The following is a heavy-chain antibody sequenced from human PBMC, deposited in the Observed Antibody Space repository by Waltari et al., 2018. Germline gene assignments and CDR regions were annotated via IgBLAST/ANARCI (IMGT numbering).Heavy chain of an antibody. CDR3: ARVYIHAFDI. V-gene: IGHV4-39*07. CDR1: GGSISSSSYY. CDR2: TYYSGST. J-gene: IGHJ3*02. Sequence: QLQLQESGPGLVKPSETLSLTCTVSGGSISSSSYYWGWISKTPGKGLEWIGSTYYSGSTYYNPSLNSRVTISVDTSKNQFSWKLSSVTAADTAVYYCARVYIHAFDIWGQGTMVTVSS.